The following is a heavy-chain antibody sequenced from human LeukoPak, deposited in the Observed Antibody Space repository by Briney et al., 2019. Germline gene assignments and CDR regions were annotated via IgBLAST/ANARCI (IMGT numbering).Heavy chain of an antibody. CDR2: IKQDGSEK. V-gene: IGHV3-7*01. CDR3: AKGYCSGGSCYSSDWFDP. J-gene: IGHJ5*02. Sequence: GGSLRLXCAASGFTFSSYWMSWVRQAPGKGLECVANIKQDGSEKYYVDSVKGRFTISRDNAKNSLYLQMNSLRAEDTAVYYCAKGYCSGGSCYSSDWFDPWGQGTLVTVSS. CDR1: GFTFSSYW. D-gene: IGHD2-15*01.